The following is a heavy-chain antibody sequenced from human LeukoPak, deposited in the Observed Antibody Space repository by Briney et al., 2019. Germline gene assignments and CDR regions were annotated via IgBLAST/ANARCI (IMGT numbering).Heavy chain of an antibody. Sequence: PSETLSLTCTVSGGSINSGSYYWGWIRQPPGKGLEWVGTIYYSGRTYYNPSLKSRVIISVDTSKDQFSLKLNSVTAADTAVYYCATPRLYSYNWFDPWGQGTLVTVSS. J-gene: IGHJ5*02. V-gene: IGHV4-39*01. CDR3: ATPRLYSYNWFDP. CDR2: IYYSGRT. D-gene: IGHD5-18*01. CDR1: GGSINSGSYY.